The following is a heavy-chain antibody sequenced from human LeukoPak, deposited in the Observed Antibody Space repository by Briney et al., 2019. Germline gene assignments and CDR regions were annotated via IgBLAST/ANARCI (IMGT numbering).Heavy chain of an antibody. V-gene: IGHV4-34*01. Sequence: SETLSLTCAVYGGSFSGYYWSWIRQPPGKGLEWIGEINHSGSTNYNPSLKSRVTISVDTSKNQFSLKLSSVTAADMAVYYCARERITMIVVVIPSWFDPWGQGTLVTVSS. CDR3: ARERITMIVVVIPSWFDP. CDR2: INHSGST. D-gene: IGHD3-22*01. J-gene: IGHJ5*02. CDR1: GGSFSGYY.